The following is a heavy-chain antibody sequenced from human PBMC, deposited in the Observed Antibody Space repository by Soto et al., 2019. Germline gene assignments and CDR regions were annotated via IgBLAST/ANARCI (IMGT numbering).Heavy chain of an antibody. CDR3: TRDASRDSSARGWFDP. V-gene: IGHV3-21*01. J-gene: IGHJ5*02. CDR2: ISSNSAYI. D-gene: IGHD6-13*01. Sequence: WWSLRLSCSASVFTFRSFTMNWFRQAPGKGLEWVSTISSNSAYIYYTDALRGRFTISRDNAKNSLHLQMNSLRAEDTAVYYCTRDASRDSSARGWFDPWGPGTLVTVSS. CDR1: VFTFRSFT.